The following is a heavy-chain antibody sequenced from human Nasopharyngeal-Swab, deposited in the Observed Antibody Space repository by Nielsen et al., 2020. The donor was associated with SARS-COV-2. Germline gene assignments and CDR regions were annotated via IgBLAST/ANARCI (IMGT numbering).Heavy chain of an antibody. D-gene: IGHD3-3*01. CDR2: ISHSGIT. CDR3: ARQDTYDFWSGYTPAWFDP. V-gene: IGHV4-4*02. CDR1: GGSISRNNW. Sequence: SETLSLTCAVSGGSISRNNWWSWVRQPPGKGLEWIGEISHSGITNYNPSLKSRVTISVDKSKNQFSLKLSSVTAADTAVYYCARQDTYDFWSGYTPAWFDPWGQGTLVTVSS. J-gene: IGHJ5*02.